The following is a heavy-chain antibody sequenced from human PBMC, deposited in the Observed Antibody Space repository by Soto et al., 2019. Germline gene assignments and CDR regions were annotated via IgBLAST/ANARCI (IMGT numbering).Heavy chain of an antibody. J-gene: IGHJ6*03. Sequence: ASVKVSCKASGYTFTSYDINWVRQATGQGLEWMGWMNPNSGNTGYAQKFQGRVTMTRNTSISTAYMELSSLRSEDTAVYYCARGVVVVAATDDGYYYYMDVWGKGTTVTVSS. CDR3: ARGVVVVAATDDGYYYYMDV. CDR2: MNPNSGNT. CDR1: GYTFTSYD. D-gene: IGHD2-15*01. V-gene: IGHV1-8*01.